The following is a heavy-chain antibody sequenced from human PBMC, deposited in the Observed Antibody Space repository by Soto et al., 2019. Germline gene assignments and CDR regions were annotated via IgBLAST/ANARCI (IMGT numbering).Heavy chain of an antibody. J-gene: IGHJ4*02. Sequence: NPSETLSLTCAVSGGSISSSNWWSWVRQPPGKGLEWIGEVYHSGSTNYNPSLKSRVTISVDKSKNQFSLKLSSVTAADTAVYYCARRDYGDSDANYYFDYWGQGTLVTVSS. CDR3: ARRDYGDSDANYYFDY. D-gene: IGHD4-17*01. CDR1: GGSISSSNW. CDR2: VYHSGST. V-gene: IGHV4-4*02.